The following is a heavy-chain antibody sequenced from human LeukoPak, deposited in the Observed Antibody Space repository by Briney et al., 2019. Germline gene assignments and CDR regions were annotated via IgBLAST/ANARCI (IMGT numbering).Heavy chain of an antibody. CDR3: AAGRVARFDY. CDR2: TYYRSKWDN. J-gene: IGHJ4*02. Sequence: SQTLSLTFAISGDSVSSNSAAWNWIKQSPSRGLEWLGRTYYRSKWDNDYAVSVKSRITINPDTSKNQFSLQLNSVSPEDTAVYYCAAGRVARFDYWGQGTLVTVSS. CDR1: GDSVSSNSAA. D-gene: IGHD3-10*01. V-gene: IGHV6-1*01.